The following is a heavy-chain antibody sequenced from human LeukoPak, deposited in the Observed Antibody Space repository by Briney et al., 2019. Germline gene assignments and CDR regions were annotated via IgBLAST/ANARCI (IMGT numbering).Heavy chain of an antibody. Sequence: SETLSLTCAVYGGSFSGYYWSWIRQPPGKGLEWIGEINHSGSTNYNPSLKSRVTISVDTSKNQFSLKLSSVTAADTAVYYCARKVPAAKVPFDYWGQGTLVTVSS. J-gene: IGHJ4*02. V-gene: IGHV4-34*01. CDR3: ARKVPAAKVPFDY. D-gene: IGHD2-2*01. CDR2: INHSGST. CDR1: GGSFSGYY.